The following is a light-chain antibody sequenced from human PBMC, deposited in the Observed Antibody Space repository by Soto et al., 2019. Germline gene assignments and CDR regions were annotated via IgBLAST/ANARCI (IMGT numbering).Light chain of an antibody. J-gene: IGKJ4*01. V-gene: IGKV1-5*01. CDR1: QSISIW. CDR2: HAS. CDR3: QQYNSYPLT. Sequence: DIQMTQSPSTLSASVGDRVTITCRASQSISIWLAWYQQKPGKAPNLLIYHASSLQSGVPSRFSGSGSGTDFTLTISSLQPDDFATYDCQQYNSYPLTFGGGTKVEI.